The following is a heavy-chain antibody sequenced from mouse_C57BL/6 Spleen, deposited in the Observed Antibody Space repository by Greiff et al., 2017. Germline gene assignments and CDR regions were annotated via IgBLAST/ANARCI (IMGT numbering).Heavy chain of an antibody. D-gene: IGHD2-4*01. Sequence: QVQLKESGPGLVQPSQSLSITCTVSGFSLTSYGVHWVRQSPGKGLEWLGVIWSGGSTDYNAAFISRLSISKDNSKSQVFFKMNSLQADDTAIYYCARCGYDYDGGTWYFDVWGTGTTVTVSS. CDR1: GFSLTSYG. V-gene: IGHV2-2*01. CDR2: IWSGGST. J-gene: IGHJ1*03. CDR3: ARCGYDYDGGTWYFDV.